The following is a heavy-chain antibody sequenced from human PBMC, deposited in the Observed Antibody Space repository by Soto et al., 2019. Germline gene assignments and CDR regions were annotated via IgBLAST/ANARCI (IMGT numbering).Heavy chain of an antibody. CDR2: IYYSGST. J-gene: IGHJ5*02. CDR1: GGSVSSGSYY. CDR3: ARVLEFVRFLEWPTGGWFDP. V-gene: IGHV4-61*01. D-gene: IGHD3-3*01. Sequence: NPLETLSLTCTVSGGSVSSGSYYWSWIRQPPGKGLEWIGYIYYSGSTNYNPSLKSRVTISVDTSKNQFSLKLSSVTAADTAVYYCARVLEFVRFLEWPTGGWFDPWGQGTLVTVSS.